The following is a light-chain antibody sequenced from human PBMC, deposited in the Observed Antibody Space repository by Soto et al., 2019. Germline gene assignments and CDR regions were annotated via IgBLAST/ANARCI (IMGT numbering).Light chain of an antibody. J-gene: IGKJ1*01. V-gene: IGKV1-39*01. CDR1: HSISNS. Sequence: DIQMTQSPSSLCAWLGGRLTISGVASHSISNSLTWYQQKPAPAPRLLLSRASSVKSGVPPRFSGSGSGRDFTLTISSLRPEDIGTYFCQQSYSVPWTFGPGTKVDI. CDR3: QQSYSVPWT. CDR2: RAS.